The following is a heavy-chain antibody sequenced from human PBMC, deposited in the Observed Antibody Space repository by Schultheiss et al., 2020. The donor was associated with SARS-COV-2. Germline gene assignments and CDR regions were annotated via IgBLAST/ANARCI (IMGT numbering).Heavy chain of an antibody. CDR2: IRTKANNYAT. CDR3: TTAVGRPGYYGMDV. V-gene: IGHV3-73*01. D-gene: IGHD6-6*01. CDR1: GFTFSASA. J-gene: IGHJ6*02. Sequence: GESLKISCAASGFTFSASAVHWVRQASGKGLEWVGRIRTKANNYATEFAASVKGRFTISRDGSKNTAYLHMSSLKTEDTAVYYCTTAVGRPGYYGMDVWGQGTTVTVAS.